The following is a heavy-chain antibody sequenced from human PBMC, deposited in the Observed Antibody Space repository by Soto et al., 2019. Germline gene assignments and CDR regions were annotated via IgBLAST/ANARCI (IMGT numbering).Heavy chain of an antibody. CDR1: GVTFSSYA. J-gene: IGHJ4*02. V-gene: IGHV1-69*13. CDR3: ASLGSSGYPYYFDY. CDR2: IIPIFGTA. D-gene: IGHD3-22*01. Sequence: GASVKVSCKASGVTFSSYAISWVRQAPGQGLEWMGGIIPIFGTANYAQKFQGRVTITADESTGTAYMELSSLRSEDTAVYYCASLGSSGYPYYFDYWGQGTLVTVSS.